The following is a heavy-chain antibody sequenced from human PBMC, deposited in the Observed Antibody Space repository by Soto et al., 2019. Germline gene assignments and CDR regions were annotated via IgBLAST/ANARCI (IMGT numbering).Heavy chain of an antibody. D-gene: IGHD3-10*01. Sequence: SETLSLTCTVSGGSVNSGGYYWSWIRQPPGKGLEWIGYIYHSGSTNYNPSLKSRVTTSVDMSKNQLYLKLISVTAADTAVYYCARDGFGGAAFDIWGQGTTVTVSS. CDR2: IYHSGST. CDR1: GGSVNSGGYY. CDR3: ARDGFGGAAFDI. J-gene: IGHJ3*02. V-gene: IGHV4-61*08.